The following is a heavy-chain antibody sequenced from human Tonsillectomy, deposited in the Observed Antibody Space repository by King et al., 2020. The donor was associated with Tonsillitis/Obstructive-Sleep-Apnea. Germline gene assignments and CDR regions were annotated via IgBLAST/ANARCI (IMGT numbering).Heavy chain of an antibody. CDR1: GCTFTTCG. D-gene: IGHD6-6*01. Sequence: QLVQSGAEVKKPGASVKVSCKASGCTFTTCGFSWVRQAPGQGLEWIGWISTYNGNTYYAQKFQGRVTMTTDTSTSTAYMEMRSLRSDDTAVYYCARDRDISSPWDSYYGMDVWGQGTTVTVSS. CDR2: ISTYNGNT. CDR3: ARDRDISSPWDSYYGMDV. V-gene: IGHV1-18*01. J-gene: IGHJ6*02.